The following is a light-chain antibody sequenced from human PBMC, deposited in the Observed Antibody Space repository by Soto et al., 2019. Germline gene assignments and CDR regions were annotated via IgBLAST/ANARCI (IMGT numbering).Light chain of an antibody. V-gene: IGKV3-20*01. J-gene: IGKJ1*01. CDR2: GAS. Sequence: EIVLTQSPGTLSLSPGERATLSCRASQSVSSSYLAWYQQKPGQAPRLLIYGASSRATGIPDRFSGSGSGADSTLTISRLEPEDFAVYYCQQYGSSTPTFGQGTKVDIK. CDR1: QSVSSSY. CDR3: QQYGSSTPT.